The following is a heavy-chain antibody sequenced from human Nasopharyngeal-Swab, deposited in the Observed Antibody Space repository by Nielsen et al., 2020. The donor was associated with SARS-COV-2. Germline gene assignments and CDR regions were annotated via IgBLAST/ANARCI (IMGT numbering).Heavy chain of an antibody. Sequence: SCAVSGSSVSSGNSYWTWIRQPVAKGLEWIGRVFPSGITNYNPSLKSRVTISLDTSKNQFSLKLSSVTAADTAVYYCARDSGGNSFDNWGQGTLVTVSS. CDR1: GSSVSSGNSY. CDR2: VFPSGIT. CDR3: ARDSGGNSFDN. V-gene: IGHV4-61*02. D-gene: IGHD2-15*01. J-gene: IGHJ4*02.